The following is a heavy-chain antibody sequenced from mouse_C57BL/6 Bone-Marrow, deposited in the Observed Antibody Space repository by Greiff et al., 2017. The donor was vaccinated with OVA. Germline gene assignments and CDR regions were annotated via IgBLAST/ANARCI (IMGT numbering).Heavy chain of an antibody. CDR3: ARWRYDTSVGDY. Sequence: QVQLQQPGAELVKPGASVKMSCKASGYTFTSYWITWVKQRPGQGLEWIGDIYPGSGSTNYNEKFKSKATLTVDTSSSTAYMQLSSLTSEDSEFYYCARWRYDTSVGDYWGQGTTLPVSS. J-gene: IGHJ2*01. CDR1: GYTFTSYW. D-gene: IGHD2-3*01. V-gene: IGHV1-55*01. CDR2: IYPGSGST.